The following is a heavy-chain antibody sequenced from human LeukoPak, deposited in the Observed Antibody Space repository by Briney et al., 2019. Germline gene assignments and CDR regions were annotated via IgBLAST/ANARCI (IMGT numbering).Heavy chain of an antibody. CDR2: INHSGST. Sequence: PSETLSLTCAVYGGSFSGYYWSWIRQPPGKGLEWIGEINHSGSTNYNPSLKSRVTISVDTSKNQFSLKLSSVTAADTAVYYCARRKLYGDYYFDYWGQGTLVTVSS. D-gene: IGHD4-17*01. CDR1: GGSFSGYY. CDR3: ARRKLYGDYYFDY. V-gene: IGHV4-34*01. J-gene: IGHJ4*02.